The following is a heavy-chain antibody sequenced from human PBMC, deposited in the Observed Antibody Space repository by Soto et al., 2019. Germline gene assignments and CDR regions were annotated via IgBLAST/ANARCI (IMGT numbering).Heavy chain of an antibody. D-gene: IGHD6-19*01. Sequence: PSETLSLTCTVSGGSVSSGSYYWSWIRQPPGKGLQWIGYIYSSGTTNYNPSLKSRVTISVDTSKNQFSLKLNSVTAADTAVYFCAREIEMAVQFGSWGQGTLVTVSS. CDR3: AREIEMAVQFGS. J-gene: IGHJ4*02. CDR1: GGSVSSGSYY. V-gene: IGHV4-61*01. CDR2: IYSSGTT.